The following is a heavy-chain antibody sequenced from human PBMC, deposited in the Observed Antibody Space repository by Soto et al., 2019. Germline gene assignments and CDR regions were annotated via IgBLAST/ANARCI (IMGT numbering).Heavy chain of an antibody. CDR3: ARVDCSGGSCYFDY. V-gene: IGHV1-18*01. J-gene: IGHJ4*02. CDR1: GYTFTSYG. Sequence: ASVKVSCKASGYTFTSYGISWVPQAPGQGLEWMGWISAYNGNTNYAQKLQGRVTMTTDTSTSTAYMELRSLRSDDTAVYYCARVDCSGGSCYFDYWGQGTLVTVSS. CDR2: ISAYNGNT. D-gene: IGHD2-15*01.